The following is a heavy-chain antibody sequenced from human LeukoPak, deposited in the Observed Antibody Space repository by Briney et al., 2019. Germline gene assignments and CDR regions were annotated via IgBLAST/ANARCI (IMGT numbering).Heavy chain of an antibody. Sequence: SETLSLTCAVYGGSFSGYYWSWIRQPPGKGLEWIGEINHSGSTNYNPSLKSRVTISVDTSKNQFSLKLSSVTAADTAVYYCARVGEGRGICYYGSGSYFDWFDPWGQGTLVTVSS. CDR1: GGSFSGYY. CDR3: ARVGEGRGICYYGSGSYFDWFDP. D-gene: IGHD3-10*01. V-gene: IGHV4-34*01. CDR2: INHSGST. J-gene: IGHJ5*02.